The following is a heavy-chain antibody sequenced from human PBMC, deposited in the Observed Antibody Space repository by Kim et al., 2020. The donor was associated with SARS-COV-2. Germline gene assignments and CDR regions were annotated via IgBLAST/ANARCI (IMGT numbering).Heavy chain of an antibody. CDR1: GGSISSYY. D-gene: IGHD3-22*01. J-gene: IGHJ4*02. CDR2: IYTSGST. Sequence: SETLSLTCTVSGGSISSYYWSWIRQPAGKGLEWIGRIYTSGSTNYNPSLKSRVTMSVDTSKNQFSLKLSSVTAADTAVYYCAREKKDYYDSSGYYYDDWGQGTLVTVSS. CDR3: AREKKDYYDSSGYYYDD. V-gene: IGHV4-4*07.